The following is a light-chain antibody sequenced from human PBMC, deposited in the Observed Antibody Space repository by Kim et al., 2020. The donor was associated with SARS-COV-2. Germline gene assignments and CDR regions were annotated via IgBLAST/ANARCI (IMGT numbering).Light chain of an antibody. V-gene: IGLV1-44*01. CDR3: GAWDDSLNGWV. Sequence: SVLTQPPSASGTPGQRVTISCSGSSSNVGSNAVNWYQQHPGAAPKLLIFSNNNRPPGVPDRFSGSKSGSSASLVISGLQSEDEADYYCGAWDDSLNGWVFGGGTQLTVL. J-gene: IGLJ3*02. CDR2: SNN. CDR1: SSNVGSNA.